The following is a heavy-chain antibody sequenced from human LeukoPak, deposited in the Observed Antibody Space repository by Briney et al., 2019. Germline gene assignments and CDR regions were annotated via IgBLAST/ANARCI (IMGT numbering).Heavy chain of an antibody. J-gene: IGHJ4*02. CDR1: GGSISSGGYY. Sequence: SETLSLTCTVSGGSISSGGYYWSWIRQHPGKGLEWIGYIYYSGSTYYNPSLKSRVTISVDTSKNQFSLELSSVTAADTAVYYCARDGRDTASDYWGQGTLVTVSS. CDR3: ARDGRDTASDY. CDR2: IYYSGST. V-gene: IGHV4-31*03. D-gene: IGHD5-18*01.